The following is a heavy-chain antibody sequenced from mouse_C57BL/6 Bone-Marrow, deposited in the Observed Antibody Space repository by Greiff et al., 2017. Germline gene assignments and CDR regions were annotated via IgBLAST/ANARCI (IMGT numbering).Heavy chain of an antibody. CDR3: ARHEEDGGYFDY. CDR2: FYPGSGSI. V-gene: IGHV1-62-2*01. Sequence: VMLVESGAELVKPGASVKLSCKASGYTFTEYTIHWVKQRSGQGLEWIGWFYPGSGSIKYNEKFKDKATLTADKSSSTVYMELSRLTSEDSAVYFCARHEEDGGYFDYWGQGTTLTVSS. CDR1: GYTFTEYT. J-gene: IGHJ2*01.